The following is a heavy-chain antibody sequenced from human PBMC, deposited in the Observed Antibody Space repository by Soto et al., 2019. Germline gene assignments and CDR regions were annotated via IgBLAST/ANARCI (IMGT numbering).Heavy chain of an antibody. D-gene: IGHD3-3*01. Sequence: LRLSCAASGFTFSNAWMSWVRQAPGKGLEWVGRIKSKTDGGTTDYAAPVKGRFTISRDDSKNTLYLQMNSLKTEDTAVYYCTTDAYYDFWSGYYELRFDPWGQGTLVTVSS. CDR1: GFTFSNAW. CDR3: TTDAYYDFWSGYYELRFDP. V-gene: IGHV3-15*01. J-gene: IGHJ5*02. CDR2: IKSKTDGGTT.